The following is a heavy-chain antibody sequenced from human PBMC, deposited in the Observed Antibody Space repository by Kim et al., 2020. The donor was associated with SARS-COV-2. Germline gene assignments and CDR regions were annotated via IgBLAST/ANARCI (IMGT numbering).Heavy chain of an antibody. CDR1: GFTFSTYG. J-gene: IGHJ6*01. V-gene: IGHV3-30*18. CDR2: ISYDGSSK. Sequence: GGSLRLSCAASGFTFSTYGMHWVRQAPGKGLEWVAVISYDGSSKYYGESVKGRFTISRDNPENTLYLQMNSLRPEDTAVYYCAKAVVRGVNYYYDSMDF. CDR3: AKAVVRGVNYYYDSMDF. D-gene: IGHD3-10*01.